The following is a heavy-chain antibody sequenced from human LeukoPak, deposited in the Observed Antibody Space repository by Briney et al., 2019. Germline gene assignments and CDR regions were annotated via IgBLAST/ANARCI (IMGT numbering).Heavy chain of an antibody. CDR1: GVSISSGSYY. CDR3: AVARYSSSWYHVY. CDR2: IYTSGST. D-gene: IGHD6-13*01. V-gene: IGHV4-61*02. Sequence: SQTLSLTCTVSGVSISSGSYYWSWIRQPAGKGLEWIGRIYTSGSTNYNPSLKSRVTISVDTSKNQFSLKLSSVTAADTAVYYCAVARYSSSWYHVYWGQGTLVTVSS. J-gene: IGHJ4*02.